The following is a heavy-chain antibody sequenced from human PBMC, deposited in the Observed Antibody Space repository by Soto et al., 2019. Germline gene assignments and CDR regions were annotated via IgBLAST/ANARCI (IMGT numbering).Heavy chain of an antibody. CDR1: GFTFSSYW. Sequence: GGSLRLSCAASGFTFSSYWMSWVRQAPGKGLEWVANIKQDGSEKYYVDSVKGRFTISRDNAKNSLYLQMNSLRAEDTAVYYCAREGDSSRWYWQVRCKGTTVTVSS. CDR3: AREGDSSRWYWQV. CDR2: IKQDGSEK. D-gene: IGHD6-13*01. V-gene: IGHV3-7*01. J-gene: IGHJ6*04.